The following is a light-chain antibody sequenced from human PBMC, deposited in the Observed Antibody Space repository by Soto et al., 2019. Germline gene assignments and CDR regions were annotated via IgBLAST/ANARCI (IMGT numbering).Light chain of an antibody. CDR2: EVS. CDR1: NSDVGGYNY. J-gene: IGLJ3*02. CDR3: TSYAGSDNWV. Sequence: QSVLTQPPSASGSPGQSVTISCTGTNSDVGGYNYVSWYQQHPGKAPKLLIFEVSKRPSGVPDRFSGSKSGNTASLTVSGLQADDEADYYCTSYAGSDNWVFGGGTKLTVL. V-gene: IGLV2-8*01.